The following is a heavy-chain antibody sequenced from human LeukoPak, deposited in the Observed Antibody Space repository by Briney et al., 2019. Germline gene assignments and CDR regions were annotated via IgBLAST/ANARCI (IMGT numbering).Heavy chain of an antibody. CDR1: GGSISSYY. Sequence: SETLSLTCTVSGGSISSYYWSWIRQPPGKGLEWIGYIYYSGSTNYNPSLKSRVTISVDTSKNQFSLKLSSVTAADTAVYYCARGPVYPNYYYYYMDVWGKGTTVTISS. CDR2: IYYSGST. J-gene: IGHJ6*03. CDR3: ARGPVYPNYYYYYMDV. D-gene: IGHD1-14*01. V-gene: IGHV4-59*12.